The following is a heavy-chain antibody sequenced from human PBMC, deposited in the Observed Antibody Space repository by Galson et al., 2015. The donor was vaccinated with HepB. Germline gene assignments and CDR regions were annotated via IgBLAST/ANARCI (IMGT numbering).Heavy chain of an antibody. V-gene: IGHV4-59*08. J-gene: IGHJ4*02. CDR2: IYYSGST. D-gene: IGHD3-10*01. CDR3: ARHSYYYYGSGSYFSYFDY. CDR1: GGSISSYY. Sequence: SETLSLTCTVSGGSISSYYWSWIRQPPGKGLEWIGYIYYSGSTNYNPSLKSRVTISVDTSKNQFSLKLSSVTAADTAVYYCARHSYYYYGSGSYFSYFDYWGQGTLVTVSS.